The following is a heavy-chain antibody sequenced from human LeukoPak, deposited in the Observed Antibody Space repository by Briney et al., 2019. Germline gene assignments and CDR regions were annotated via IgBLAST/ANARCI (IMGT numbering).Heavy chain of an antibody. CDR3: AKAPYILPEYHSGSYSYFDY. J-gene: IGHJ4*02. Sequence: GASLRLSCAASGFTFSSHAMSWIRQAPGKRLEWVSAISGSGGSTYYADSVKGRFTISRDNSKNTLYLQMNSLRAEDTAVYYCAKAPYILPEYHSGSYSYFDYWGQGTLVTVSS. CDR2: ISGSGGST. V-gene: IGHV3-23*01. D-gene: IGHD1-26*01. CDR1: GFTFSSHA.